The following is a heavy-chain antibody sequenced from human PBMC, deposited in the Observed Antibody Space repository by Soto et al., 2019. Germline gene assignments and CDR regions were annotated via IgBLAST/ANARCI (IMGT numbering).Heavy chain of an antibody. D-gene: IGHD3-10*01. V-gene: IGHV3-23*01. Sequence: XGSLLLSCAASGFTFSNSAMSWVRQAAGQGLEWVSAISGNGISTYYADSVRGRFTISRDNSKNTLYLQMNRLRADDTAVYYCAKDAITMVRGTNNWFDPWGQGTLVTV. CDR2: ISGNGIST. CDR1: GFTFSNSA. CDR3: AKDAITMVRGTNNWFDP. J-gene: IGHJ5*02.